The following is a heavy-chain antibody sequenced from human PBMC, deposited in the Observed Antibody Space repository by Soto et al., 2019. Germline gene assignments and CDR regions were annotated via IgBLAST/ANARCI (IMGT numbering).Heavy chain of an antibody. CDR3: AGDAWFRRREV. Sequence: QTLSLTCALSGDKVSSNSAAWNWIRQSPSRGLEWLGRTYYKSKWNNDYALSVKSRMTINPDTSKNQFSLHLDSVTPEDTAVYYCAGDAWFRRREVWGKGNPVIVSA. J-gene: IGHJ6*04. D-gene: IGHD3-10*01. V-gene: IGHV6-1*01. CDR1: GDKVSSNSAA. CDR2: TYYKSKWNN.